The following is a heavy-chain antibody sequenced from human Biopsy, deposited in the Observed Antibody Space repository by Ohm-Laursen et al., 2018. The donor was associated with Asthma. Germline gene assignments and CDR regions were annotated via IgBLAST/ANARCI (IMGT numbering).Heavy chain of an antibody. CDR3: ARKAGSCISRSCYSLDF. Sequence: SVKASCKSLGGTFNTYVIGWVRQAPGQGLEWMGGINSVFGTTTYPQKFQDRVTITADDSTSTVYMELSSLRSEDTAVYYCARKAGSCISRSCYSLDFWGQGTLVTVSS. CDR2: INSVFGTT. CDR1: GGTFNTYV. J-gene: IGHJ4*02. V-gene: IGHV1-69*13. D-gene: IGHD2-15*01.